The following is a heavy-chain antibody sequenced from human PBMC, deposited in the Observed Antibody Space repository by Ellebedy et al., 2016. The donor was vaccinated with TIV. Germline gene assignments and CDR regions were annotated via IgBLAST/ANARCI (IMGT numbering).Heavy chain of an antibody. D-gene: IGHD2-2*01. CDR1: GYSFTSYW. J-gene: IGHJ3*02. V-gene: IGHV5-51*01. Sequence: GGSLRLXCKGSGYSFTSYWIGWVRQMPGKGLEWMGIIYPGDSDTRYSPSFQGQVTISADKSISTAYLQWSSLKASDTAMYYCARKNIVVVPAAQALGDAFDIWGQGTMVTVSS. CDR3: ARKNIVVVPAAQALGDAFDI. CDR2: IYPGDSDT.